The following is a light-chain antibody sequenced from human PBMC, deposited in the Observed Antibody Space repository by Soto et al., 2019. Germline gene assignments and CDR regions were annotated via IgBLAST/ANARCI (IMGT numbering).Light chain of an antibody. V-gene: IGKV3-11*01. CDR3: QQRSNWPT. CDR2: DAS. CDR1: QSVSSY. Sequence: EMVLTQSPATLSLSPGERATLSCRASQSVSSYLAWYQQKPGQAPRLLIYDASNRATGIPARFSGSGSGTDFTLTLSSLEPEDFAVYYCQQRSNWPTFGGGTKVEIK. J-gene: IGKJ4*01.